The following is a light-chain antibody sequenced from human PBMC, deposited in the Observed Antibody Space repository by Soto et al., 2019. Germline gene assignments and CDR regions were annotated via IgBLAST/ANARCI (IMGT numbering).Light chain of an antibody. CDR1: QGISSW. Sequence: DIQMTQSPSYLSASVGDRVTITCRASQGISSWLAWYQHKPGKAPKLLIFAASVLQGGVPSRFSGGGAGTDFTLTSNGLQPEDFATYYWQQTNTFPSTCGQGTRLDIK. CDR2: AAS. V-gene: IGKV1D-12*01. J-gene: IGKJ5*01. CDR3: QQTNTFPST.